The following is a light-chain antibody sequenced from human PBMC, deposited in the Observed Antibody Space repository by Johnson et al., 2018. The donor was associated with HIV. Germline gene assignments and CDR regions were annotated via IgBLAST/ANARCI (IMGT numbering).Light chain of an antibody. CDR1: RSNTGRNY. V-gene: IGLV1-51*02. CDR3: GTWDSSLSAYV. J-gene: IGLJ1*01. Sequence: QSVLTQPPSVSAAPGQKVTIYCSGSRSNTGRNYASWYQQLPGTAPKLLIYENNKRPSGIPDRFYGSKSGTSATLGITGLQTGDEADYYCGTWDSSLSAYVFGTRTSVTVL. CDR2: ENN.